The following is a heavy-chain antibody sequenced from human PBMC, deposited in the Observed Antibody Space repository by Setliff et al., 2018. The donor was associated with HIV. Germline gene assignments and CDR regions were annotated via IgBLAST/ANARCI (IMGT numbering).Heavy chain of an antibody. CDR2: VNSRGYT. J-gene: IGHJ2*01. CDR1: GGSISSSSYF. CDR3: ARHDGTYCGGDCYLLGYFDL. Sequence: SETLSLTCTVSGGSISSSSYFWSWIRQPAGKGLEWIGRVNSRGYTEYNPSFKSRVTISVDTSKNQFSLKLSSVTAADTAVYYCARHDGTYCGGDCYLLGYFDLWGRGTLVTVSS. D-gene: IGHD2-21*02. V-gene: IGHV4-61*02.